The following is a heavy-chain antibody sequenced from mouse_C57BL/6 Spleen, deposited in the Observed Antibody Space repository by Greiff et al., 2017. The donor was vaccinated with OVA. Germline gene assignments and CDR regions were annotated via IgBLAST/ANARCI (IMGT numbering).Heavy chain of an antibody. V-gene: IGHV5-17*01. J-gene: IGHJ3*01. CDR2: ISSGSSTI. CDR3: ARPGGSSLKFAY. D-gene: IGHD1-1*01. CDR1: GFTFSDYG. Sequence: EVQVVESGGGLVKPGGSLKLSCAASGFTFSDYGMHWVRQAPEKGLEWVAYISSGSSTIYYADTVKGRFTISRDNAKNTLCLQMTSLRSEDTAMYYCARPGGSSLKFAYWGQGTLVTVSA.